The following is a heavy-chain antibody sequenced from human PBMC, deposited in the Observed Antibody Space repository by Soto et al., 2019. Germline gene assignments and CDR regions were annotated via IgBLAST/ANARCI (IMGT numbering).Heavy chain of an antibody. D-gene: IGHD3-22*01. J-gene: IGHJ4*02. CDR3: ARVSRSSGYYYGY. Sequence: SSVKVSCNGSGYTCTSHYMHSVRLALGQGLEWMGIINPSGGSTSYAEKFQGRVTMTRDTSTSTVYMELSSLRSEDTAVYYCARVSRSSGYYYGYWGQGTPVTDSS. V-gene: IGHV1-46*01. CDR1: GYTCTSHY. CDR2: INPSGGST.